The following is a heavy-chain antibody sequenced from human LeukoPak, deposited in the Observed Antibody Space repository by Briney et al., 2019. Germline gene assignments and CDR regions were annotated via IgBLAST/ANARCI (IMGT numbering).Heavy chain of an antibody. CDR2: IIPILGIA. CDR3: ARDTPVVVPAAIRGGIYYYGMDV. Sequence: GASVKVSCKASGGTFSSYAISWVRQAPGQGLEWMGRIIPILGIANYAQKFQGRVTITADKSTSTAYMELSSLRSEDTAVYYCARDTPVVVPAAIRGGIYYYGMDVWGQGTTVTVSS. D-gene: IGHD2-2*01. V-gene: IGHV1-69*04. CDR1: GGTFSSYA. J-gene: IGHJ6*02.